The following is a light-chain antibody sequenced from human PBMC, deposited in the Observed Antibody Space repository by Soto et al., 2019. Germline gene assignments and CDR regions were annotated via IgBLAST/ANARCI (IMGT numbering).Light chain of an antibody. CDR3: GSYTTSSNYV. CDR2: EVT. J-gene: IGLJ1*01. CDR1: SNDVGSYNY. Sequence: QSVLTQPASVSGSPGQSITISCTGTSNDVGSYNYVSWYQQHPGKAPKLMIFEVTNRPSGVSNRFSGSKSGNTASLTISGLQAEDEADYYCGSYTTSSNYVFGTGTKVTVL. V-gene: IGLV2-14*01.